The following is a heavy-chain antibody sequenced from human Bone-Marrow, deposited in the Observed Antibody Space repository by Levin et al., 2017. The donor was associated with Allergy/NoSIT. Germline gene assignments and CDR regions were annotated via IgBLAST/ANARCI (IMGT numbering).Heavy chain of an antibody. Sequence: QPGGSLRLSCAASGFTFSIDAMAWVRQAPGKGLEWVAGISGLGGSIYYADSFKGRFTISRDNSKNTLFLQMDSLRDEDTAVYYCVKVKVYVPWMIFDYWGQGTLITVSS. J-gene: IGHJ4*02. CDR3: VKVKVYVPWMIFDY. D-gene: IGHD2/OR15-2a*01. CDR1: GFTFSIDA. V-gene: IGHV3-23*01. CDR2: ISGLGGSI.